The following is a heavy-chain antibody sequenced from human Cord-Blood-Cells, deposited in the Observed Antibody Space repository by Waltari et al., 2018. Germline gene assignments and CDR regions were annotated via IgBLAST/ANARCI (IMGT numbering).Heavy chain of an antibody. V-gene: IGHV4-61*01. Sequence: QVQLQESGPGLVKPSETLSLTCTVSGGSVSSGSYHWSWIRQPPGKGLEWMGYIYYSGSTNYNPSLKSRVTISVDTSKNQFSLKLSSVTAADTAVYYCARGRTYYDFWSGYYYFDYWGQGTLVTVSS. CDR2: IYYSGST. J-gene: IGHJ4*02. CDR1: GGSVSSGSYH. D-gene: IGHD3-3*01. CDR3: ARGRTYYDFWSGYYYFDY.